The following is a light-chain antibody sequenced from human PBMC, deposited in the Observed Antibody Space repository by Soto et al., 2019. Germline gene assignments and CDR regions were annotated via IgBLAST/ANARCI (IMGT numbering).Light chain of an antibody. J-gene: IGLJ2*01. Sequence: QSVLTQPASVSGSPGQSITISCTGTSSDIGGYNFGSWYQQHPDKAPKLIISEINNRPSGVSDRFSGSKSGNTDSLTISGLQAEDEADYYCPSYTSNNILVFGGGTKLTVL. CDR3: PSYTSNNILV. CDR1: SSDIGGYNF. V-gene: IGLV2-14*03. CDR2: EIN.